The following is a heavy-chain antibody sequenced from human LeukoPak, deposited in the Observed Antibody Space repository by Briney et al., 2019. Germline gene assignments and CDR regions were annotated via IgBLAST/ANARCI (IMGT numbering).Heavy chain of an antibody. CDR2: ISSSGSGSTK. D-gene: IGHD3-10*01. CDR3: AKNPVSPMVRGVVPNYYFDS. CDR1: GFTFSRYE. Sequence: GGSLRLSCEAPGFTFSRYEMNWVRQAPGKGLGWVSYISSSGSGSTKYYADSVKGRFTISRDNAKNSLFLQMHRLRPEDTAVYYCAKNPVSPMVRGVVPNYYFDSWGQGALVTVSS. J-gene: IGHJ4*02. V-gene: IGHV3-48*03.